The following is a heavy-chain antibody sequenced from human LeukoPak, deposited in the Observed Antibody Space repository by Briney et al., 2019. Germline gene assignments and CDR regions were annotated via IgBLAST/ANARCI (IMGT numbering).Heavy chain of an antibody. CDR3: ARGSYYGFSGDS. V-gene: IGHV4-31*03. J-gene: IGHJ4*02. CDR2: IYYSGAT. CDR1: GASISNDGYY. D-gene: IGHD3-10*01. Sequence: PSETLSLTCIISGASISNDGYYWNWVRQLPGKGLEWIGYIYYSGATTYKPSLKSRVTILVDTSKNQFSLGLSSVTAADTAVYYCARGSYYGFSGDSWGQGILVTVSS.